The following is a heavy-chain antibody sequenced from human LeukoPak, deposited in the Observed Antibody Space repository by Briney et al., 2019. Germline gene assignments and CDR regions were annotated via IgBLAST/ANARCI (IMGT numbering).Heavy chain of an antibody. Sequence: GGSLRLSCAASGFTFDDYGMSWVRQARGKWLEWVSGINWNGGSTGYADSVKGRFTISRDNAKNSLYLQMNSLRAEDTALYYFARDGTGYRYGFEYYWGQGTLVTVSS. CDR2: INWNGGST. CDR3: ARDGTGYRYGFEYY. V-gene: IGHV3-20*04. CDR1: GFTFDDYG. D-gene: IGHD5-18*01. J-gene: IGHJ4*02.